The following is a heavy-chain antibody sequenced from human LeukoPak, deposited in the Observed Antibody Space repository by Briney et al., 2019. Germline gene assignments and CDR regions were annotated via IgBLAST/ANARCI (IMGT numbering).Heavy chain of an antibody. D-gene: IGHD1/OR15-1a*01. CDR3: ARNNWGIDY. V-gene: IGHV3-74*01. Sequence: PGGSLRLSCVASGFTFSSHWMHWVRQVPGKGLVWVSRTDYEGGTTDYADSVEGRFTISRDNARNTLYLQMNSLRAEDTAMYYCARNNWGIDYWGLGTLVTVSS. CDR1: GFTFSSHW. CDR2: TDYEGGTT. J-gene: IGHJ4*01.